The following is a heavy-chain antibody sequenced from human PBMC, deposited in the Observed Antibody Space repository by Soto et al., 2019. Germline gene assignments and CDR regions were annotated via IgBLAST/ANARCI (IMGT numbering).Heavy chain of an antibody. V-gene: IGHV3-30*18. CDR3: AKGGRQWLVTSDFNY. CDR1: RFTFSDYA. CDR2: VSHDRRNT. Sequence: VQLVESGGGVVQPGRSLRLSCAASRFTFSDYAMHWVRQAPGKGLEWVAVVSHDRRNTHYADSVKGRFTISRDSSKNTVSLEMTSLRAEDTAVYYCAKGGRQWLVTSDFNYWGQGALVTVSS. J-gene: IGHJ4*02. D-gene: IGHD6-19*01.